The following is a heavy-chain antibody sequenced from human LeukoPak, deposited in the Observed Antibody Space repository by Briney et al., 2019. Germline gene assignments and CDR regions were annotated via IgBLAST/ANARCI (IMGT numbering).Heavy chain of an antibody. V-gene: IGHV4-39*07. Sequence: PSETLPLTCTVSGGSISSSSNYWRWSRQPPGKGLEWIGSIYYSGNTYYNASLKSRVTISVDTSKNQFSLKLSSVTAADTAVYYCARDRNPYDSSGYYQTYSHGGMDVWGQGTTVTVSS. J-gene: IGHJ6*02. CDR2: IYYSGNT. D-gene: IGHD3-22*01. CDR3: ARDRNPYDSSGYYQTYSHGGMDV. CDR1: GGSISSSSNY.